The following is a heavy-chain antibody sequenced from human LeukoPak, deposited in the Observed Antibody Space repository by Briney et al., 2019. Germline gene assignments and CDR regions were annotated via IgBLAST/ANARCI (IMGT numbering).Heavy chain of an antibody. V-gene: IGHV4-38-2*02. CDR1: GYSISSGYY. CDR3: ARGEGGYSGYEPFDY. D-gene: IGHD5-12*01. CDR2: IYHSGST. J-gene: IGHJ4*02. Sequence: PSETLSLTCTVSGYSISSGYYWGWIRQPPGKGLEWIGSIYHSGSTYYNPSLKSRVTISVDTSKNQFSLKLSSVTAADTAVYYCARGEGGYSGYEPFDYWGQGTLVTVSS.